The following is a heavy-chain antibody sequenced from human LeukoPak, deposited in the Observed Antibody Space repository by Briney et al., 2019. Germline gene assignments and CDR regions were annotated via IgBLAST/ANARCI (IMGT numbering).Heavy chain of an antibody. D-gene: IGHD1-26*01. Sequence: SETLSLTCTVSGGSISSGSYYWSWIRQPAGKGLEWIGRIYTSGSTNYNPSLKSRVTISGDTSKNQFSLRLSSVTAADTAVYYCARDGRFPPEVLPRYFDYWGQGTLVTVSS. CDR3: ARDGRFPPEVLPRYFDY. CDR2: IYTSGST. V-gene: IGHV4-61*02. CDR1: GGSISSGSYY. J-gene: IGHJ4*02.